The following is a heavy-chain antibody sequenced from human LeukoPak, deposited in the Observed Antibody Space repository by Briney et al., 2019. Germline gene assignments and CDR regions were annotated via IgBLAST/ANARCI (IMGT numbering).Heavy chain of an antibody. J-gene: IGHJ4*02. V-gene: IGHV4-34*01. Sequence: SETLSLTCAVYGGSFSGYSWSWIRQPPGKGLEWIGEINHSGSTNYNPSLKSRVTISVDTSKKQFSLKLSSVTAADTAVYYCARHGYGGTYYDYWGQGTLVTVSS. CDR3: ARHGYGGTYYDY. D-gene: IGHD1-26*01. CDR1: GGSFSGYS. CDR2: INHSGST.